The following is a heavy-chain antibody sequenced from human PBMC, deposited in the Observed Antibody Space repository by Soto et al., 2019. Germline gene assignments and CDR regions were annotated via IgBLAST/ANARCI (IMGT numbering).Heavy chain of an antibody. J-gene: IGHJ5*02. V-gene: IGHV1-3*01. CDR3: ARDFGGFDP. Sequence: ASVKVSCKASGYTFGSYAMHWVRQAPGQRLEWMGWINAGNGNRKYSQKFQGRVTITRDTSASTAYMELSSLRSEDTAVYYCARDFGGFDPWGQGTLVTVSS. CDR1: GYTFGSYA. CDR2: INAGNGNR. D-gene: IGHD3-3*01.